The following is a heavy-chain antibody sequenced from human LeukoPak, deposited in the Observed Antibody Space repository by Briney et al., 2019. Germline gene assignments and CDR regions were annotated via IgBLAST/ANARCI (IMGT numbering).Heavy chain of an antibody. Sequence: ASVTVSCKASGYTVAAYYIHWVRQAPGQGLEWMGWINPNTGGPYYPQKFQGKVTMTWDSSVNTAYMELTSVTSGDTAIYYCARHRNSQTAGAGDYWGQGTLVTVSS. D-gene: IGHD1-26*01. CDR2: INPNTGGP. J-gene: IGHJ4*02. V-gene: IGHV1-2*02. CDR1: GYTVAAYY. CDR3: ARHRNSQTAGAGDY.